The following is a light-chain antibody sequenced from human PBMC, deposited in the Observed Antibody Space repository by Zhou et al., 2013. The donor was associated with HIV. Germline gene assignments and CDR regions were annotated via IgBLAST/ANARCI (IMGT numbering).Light chain of an antibody. CDR2: KVS. CDR3: MQGRHWPWT. J-gene: IGKJ1*01. Sequence: DVVMTQSPLSLPVTLGQPASISCRSSQSLVHSDGNTYLNWFQQRPGQSPRRLIYKVSNRDSGVPDRFNGRGSGTDFTLTISRVEAEDVGVYFCMQGRHWPWTFGQGTKVEIK. V-gene: IGKV2-30*02. CDR1: QSLVHSDGNTY.